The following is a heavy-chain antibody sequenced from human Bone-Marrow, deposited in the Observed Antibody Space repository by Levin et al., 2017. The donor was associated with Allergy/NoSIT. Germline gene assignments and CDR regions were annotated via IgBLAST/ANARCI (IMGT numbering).Heavy chain of an antibody. CDR3: AKGDYYDSSGPITNSFDY. J-gene: IGHJ4*02. CDR2: ISGSGGST. Sequence: LSLTCAASGFTFSSSAMSWVRQAPGKGLEWVSAISGSGGSTYYADSVKGRFTISRDNSKNTLYLQMNSLRAEDTAVYYCAKGDYYDSSGPITNSFDYWGQGTLVTVSS. CDR1: GFTFSSSA. D-gene: IGHD3-22*01. V-gene: IGHV3-23*01.